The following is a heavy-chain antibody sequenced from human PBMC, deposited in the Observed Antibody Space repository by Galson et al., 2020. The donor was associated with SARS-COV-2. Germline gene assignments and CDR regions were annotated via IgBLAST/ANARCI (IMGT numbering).Heavy chain of an antibody. CDR1: GGSISSSSYY. CDR3: ARDARFVAAMVTLYYYGMDV. Sequence: GSLSLTCTVSGGSISSSSYYWGWIRQPPGKGLEWIGSIYYSGSTYYNPSLKSRVTISVDTSKNQFSLKLSSVTAADTAVYYCARDARFVAAMVTLYYYGMDVWGQGTTVTVSS. J-gene: IGHJ6*02. D-gene: IGHD5-18*01. CDR2: IYYSGST. V-gene: IGHV4-39*07.